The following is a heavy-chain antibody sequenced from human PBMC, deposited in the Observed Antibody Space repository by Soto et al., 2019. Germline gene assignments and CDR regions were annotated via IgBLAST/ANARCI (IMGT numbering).Heavy chain of an antibody. J-gene: IGHJ4*02. CDR1: GYIFTNYY. D-gene: IGHD6-13*01. CDR2: INPLPTSGST. V-gene: IGHV1-46*01. CDR3: VRDLAAAAY. Sequence: QVQLVQSGAEVKKPGASVKVSCKASGYIFTNYYIHWVRQAPGQGLEWMAIINPLPTSGSTNYAQKVQGRVTVTRDTSTSTVYLELSSLRSDDTAVYYCVRDLAAAAYLGQGTLVTVSS.